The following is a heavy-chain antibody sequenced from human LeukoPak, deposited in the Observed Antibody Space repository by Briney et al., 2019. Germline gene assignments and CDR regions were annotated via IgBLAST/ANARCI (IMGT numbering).Heavy chain of an antibody. Sequence: PGRSLRLSCEASGFTFSSYEMNWVRQAPGKGLEWVSYISSSGSTIYYADSVKGRFTISRDNAKNSLYLQMNSLRAEDTAVYYCARAGSSDDILTVGALYWGQGTLVTASS. D-gene: IGHD3-9*01. V-gene: IGHV3-48*03. CDR3: ARAGSSDDILTVGALY. CDR2: ISSSGSTI. J-gene: IGHJ4*02. CDR1: GFTFSSYE.